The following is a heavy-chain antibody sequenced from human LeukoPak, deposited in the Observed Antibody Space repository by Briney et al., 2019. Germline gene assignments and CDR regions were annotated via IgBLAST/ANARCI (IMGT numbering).Heavy chain of an antibody. CDR3: ARLVATFDY. Sequence: SETLSLTCAVYGYFISSGYYWGWIRQPPGKGLEWIGYIYYSGSTYYNPSLKSRVTISVDTSKNQFSLKLSSVTAADTAVYYCARLVATFDYWGQGTLVTVSS. J-gene: IGHJ4*02. D-gene: IGHD5-12*01. CDR2: IYYSGST. V-gene: IGHV4-30-4*08. CDR1: GYFISSGYY.